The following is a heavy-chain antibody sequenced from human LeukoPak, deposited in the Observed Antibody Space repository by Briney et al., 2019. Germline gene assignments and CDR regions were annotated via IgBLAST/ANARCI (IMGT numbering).Heavy chain of an antibody. V-gene: IGHV3-23*01. Sequence: GGSLRLSCTASGFTFGDYAMSWVRQAPGKGLEWVSSIGGSGGTTYYADSVKGRFTISRDNSKNTLYLQMSSLRAEDTAHYYCAREGIWFGDLGAGFWGQGTLVTVSS. D-gene: IGHD3-10*01. CDR2: IGGSGGTT. CDR3: AREGIWFGDLGAGF. J-gene: IGHJ4*02. CDR1: GFTFGDYA.